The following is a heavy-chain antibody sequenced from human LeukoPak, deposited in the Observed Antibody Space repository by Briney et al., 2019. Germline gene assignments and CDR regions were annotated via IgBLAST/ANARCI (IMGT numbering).Heavy chain of an antibody. CDR2: ISSSSTYI. J-gene: IGHJ4*02. CDR3: ARDTGYNTFDY. D-gene: IGHD5-24*01. CDR1: GFTFSSYF. Sequence: SGGSLRLSCAAPGFTFSSYFINWVRQAPGKGLEWVSSISSSSTYIYYADSVKGRFTISRDNAKNSQYLQMNSLRAEDTAVYYCARDTGYNTFDYWGQGTLVTVSS. V-gene: IGHV3-21*04.